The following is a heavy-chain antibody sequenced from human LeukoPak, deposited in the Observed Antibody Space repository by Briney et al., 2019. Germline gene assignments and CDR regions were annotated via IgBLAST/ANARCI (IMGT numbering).Heavy chain of an antibody. CDR1: GFTFXSXA. CDR3: AKGRGYSSGYYY. J-gene: IGHJ4*02. V-gene: IGHV3-23*01. Sequence: GSLRLSCAASGFTFXSXAMSWVRQAPGXXXXXXXAISGSGGSTYYADSVKGRFTISRDNSKNTLYLQMNSLRAEDTAVYYCAKGRGYSSGYYYWGQGTLVTVSS. CDR2: ISGSGGST. D-gene: IGHD3-22*01.